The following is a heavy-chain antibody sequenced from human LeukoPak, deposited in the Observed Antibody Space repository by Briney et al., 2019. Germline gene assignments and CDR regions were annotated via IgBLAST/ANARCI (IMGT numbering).Heavy chain of an antibody. CDR1: GFTFSSYA. V-gene: IGHV3-23*01. CDR2: ISGSGGST. Sequence: GGSLRLSCAASGFTFSSYAMSWVRQAPGKGLEWVSAISGSGGSTYYADSVKGRFTISRDNSKNTLYLQMNSLKTEDTAVYYCTTDLPYDLQHWGQGTLVTVSS. CDR3: TTDLPYDLQH. J-gene: IGHJ1*01. D-gene: IGHD3-16*01.